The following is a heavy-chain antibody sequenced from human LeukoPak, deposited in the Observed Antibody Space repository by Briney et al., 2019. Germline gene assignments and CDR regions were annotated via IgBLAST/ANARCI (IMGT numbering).Heavy chain of an antibody. J-gene: IGHJ4*02. CDR2: IYTSGST. D-gene: IGHD2-15*01. CDR1: GGSISSYY. CDR3: ASVIRSYNKGYCSGGSCHNRGTPRDY. V-gene: IGHV4-4*07. Sequence: PSETLSLTCTVSGGSISSYYWSWIRQPAGKGLEWIGRIYTSGSTNYNPSLKSRVTISVDTSKNQFSLKLSSVTAADTAVYYCASVIRSYNKGYCSGGSCHNRGTPRDYWGQGTLVTVSS.